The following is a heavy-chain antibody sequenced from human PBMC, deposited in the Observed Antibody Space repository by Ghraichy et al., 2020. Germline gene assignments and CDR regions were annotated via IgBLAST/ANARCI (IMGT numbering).Heavy chain of an antibody. V-gene: IGHV2-5*01. CDR3: AHRRLEEMSTTTGFDY. D-gene: IGHD5-24*01. CDR2: IYWNDDK. CDR1: GFSLTTSGVG. Sequence: SGPTLVKPTQTLTLTCTFSGFSLTTSGVGVGWIRQSPGKALEWLALIYWNDDKRYSPSLRSRLAITKDTSKNQVVLTMTNMDPVDTATYYCAHRRLEEMSTTTGFDYWGQGTLVTVSS. J-gene: IGHJ4*02.